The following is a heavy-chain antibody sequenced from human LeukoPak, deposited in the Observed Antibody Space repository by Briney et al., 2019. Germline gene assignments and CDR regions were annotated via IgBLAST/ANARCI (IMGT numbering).Heavy chain of an antibody. CDR3: ANLGTIYYYYYGMDV. Sequence: GGSLRLSCAASGFTFSSYAMSWVRQAPGKGLDGVSRIMGSGGSTYYADSVKGRFTIYRDNSENTLYLQMNSLRAEDTAVYYCANLGTIYYYYYGMDVWGQGTTVTVSS. CDR1: GFTFSSYA. D-gene: IGHD4/OR15-4a*01. V-gene: IGHV3-23*01. J-gene: IGHJ6*02. CDR2: IMGSGGST.